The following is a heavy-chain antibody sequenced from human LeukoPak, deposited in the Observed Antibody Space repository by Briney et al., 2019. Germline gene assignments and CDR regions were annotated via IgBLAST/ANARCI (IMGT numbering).Heavy chain of an antibody. V-gene: IGHV3-15*01. CDR1: GFTFSNAW. CDR3: TTEAYYYDSSGYQKLFDY. J-gene: IGHJ4*02. CDR2: IKSKTDGGTT. Sequence: PGGSLRLSCAASGFTFSNAWMSWVRQAPGKGLEWVGRIKSKTDGGTTDYAAPVKGRFTISRDDSKNTLYLQMNSLKTEDTAVYYCTTEAYYYDSSGYQKLFDYWGQGTLVTVSS. D-gene: IGHD3-22*01.